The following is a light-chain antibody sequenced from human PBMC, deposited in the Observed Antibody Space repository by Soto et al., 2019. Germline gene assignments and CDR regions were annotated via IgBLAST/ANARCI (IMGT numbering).Light chain of an antibody. CDR1: QSVSSY. Sequence: EIVLTQSPATLSLSPGERATLSCRASQSVSSYLAWYQQKPGQAPRLLIYDASNRATGIPARFGGSGSGTDFTLTISSLEPEDFAVYYCQQRSNWPPKFGGGTKVEIK. V-gene: IGKV3-11*01. J-gene: IGKJ4*01. CDR3: QQRSNWPPK. CDR2: DAS.